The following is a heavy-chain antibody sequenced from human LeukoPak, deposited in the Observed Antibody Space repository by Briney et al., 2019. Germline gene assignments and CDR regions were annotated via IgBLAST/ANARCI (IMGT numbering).Heavy chain of an antibody. J-gene: IGHJ6*03. Sequence: KAGGSLRLSCAASGFTFSNAWMSWVRQAPGKGLEWVGRIKSKTDGGTTDYAAPVKGRFTISRDDSKNTLYLQMNSLKTEDTAVYYCTTALAEWGYYYYYMDVWGKGTTVTVSS. D-gene: IGHD3-16*01. CDR1: GFTFSNAW. V-gene: IGHV3-15*01. CDR3: TTALAEWGYYYYYMDV. CDR2: IKSKTDGGTT.